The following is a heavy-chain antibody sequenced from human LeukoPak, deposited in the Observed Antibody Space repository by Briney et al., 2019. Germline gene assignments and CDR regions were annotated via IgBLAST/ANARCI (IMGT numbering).Heavy chain of an antibody. CDR3: LLARGGGAFDI. J-gene: IGHJ3*02. CDR1: GYTFTSYY. Sequence: ASVKVSCKASGYTFTSYYMHWVRQAPGQGLEWMGIINPSGGSTSYAQRFQGRVTMTRDMSTSTVYMELSSLRSEDTAVYYCLLARGGGAFDIWGQGTMVTVSS. V-gene: IGHV1-46*01. CDR2: INPSGGST. D-gene: IGHD3-10*01.